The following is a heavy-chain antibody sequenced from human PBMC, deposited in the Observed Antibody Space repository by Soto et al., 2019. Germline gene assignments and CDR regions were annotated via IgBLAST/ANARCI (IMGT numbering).Heavy chain of an antibody. J-gene: IGHJ4*02. Sequence: EVQLLESGGGLVQPGGSLRLSCAASGFTFSNYAMTWVRQAPGKGLEWVSVISDSGGSTYYADSVKGRFTISRDISKNTLYLQMNSLRAEDTAVYYCAKVGRVHQDFDYWGQGTLVTVSS. CDR2: ISDSGGST. CDR1: GFTFSNYA. CDR3: AKVGRVHQDFDY. V-gene: IGHV3-23*01. D-gene: IGHD3-10*01.